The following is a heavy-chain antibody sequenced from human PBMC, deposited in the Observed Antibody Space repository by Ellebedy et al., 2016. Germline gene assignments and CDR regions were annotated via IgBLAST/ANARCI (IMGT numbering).Heavy chain of an antibody. Sequence: SVKVSXXASGGTFSSYAISWVRQAPGQGLEWMGGIIPIFGTANYAQKLQGRVTMTTDTSTSTAYMELRSLRSDDTAVYYCARDLHGYNWFDPWGQGTLVTVSS. J-gene: IGHJ5*02. CDR3: ARDLHGYNWFDP. CDR1: GGTFSSYA. CDR2: IIPIFGTA. V-gene: IGHV1-69*05.